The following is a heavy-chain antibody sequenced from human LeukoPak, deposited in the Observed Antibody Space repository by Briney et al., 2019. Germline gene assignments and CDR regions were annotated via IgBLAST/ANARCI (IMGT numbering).Heavy chain of an antibody. CDR3: TTEGLAAAGLDY. CDR1: GYTFTSYY. J-gene: IGHJ4*02. Sequence: GASVKVSCKASGYTFTSYYMHWVRQAPGQGLEWMGIINPSGGSTSYAQKFQGRVTMTRDMSTSTVYMELSSLKTEDTAVYYCTTEGLAAAGLDYWGQGTLVTVSS. CDR2: INPSGGST. D-gene: IGHD6-13*01. V-gene: IGHV1-46*01.